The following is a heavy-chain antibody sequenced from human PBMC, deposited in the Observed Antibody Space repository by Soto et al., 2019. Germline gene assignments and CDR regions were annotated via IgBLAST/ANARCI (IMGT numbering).Heavy chain of an antibody. J-gene: IGHJ3*02. D-gene: IGHD1-1*01. CDR3: AKDGGCGNDAFDI. CDR2: ISGSGGST. CDR1: GFTFSSYA. V-gene: IGHV3-23*01. Sequence: EVQLLESGGGWVQPGVSLRLSCAASGFTFSSYAMSWVRQAPGKGLEWVSAISGSGGSTYYADSVKGRFTISRDNSKNTLYLQMNSLRAEDTAVYYCAKDGGCGNDAFDIWGQGTMVTVSS.